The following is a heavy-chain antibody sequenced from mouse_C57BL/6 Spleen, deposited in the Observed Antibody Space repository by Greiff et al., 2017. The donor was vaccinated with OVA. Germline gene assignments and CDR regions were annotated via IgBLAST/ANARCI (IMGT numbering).Heavy chain of an antibody. CDR1: GYTFTSYW. D-gene: IGHD1-1*01. J-gene: IGHJ4*01. Sequence: VQLQQPGAELVRPGTSVKLSCKASGYTFTSYWMHWVKQRPGQGLEWIGVIDPSDSYTNYNQKFKGKATLTVDTSSSTAYMQLSSLTSEDSAVYYCARPITTVVANYYAMDYWGQGTSVTVSS. CDR3: ARPITTVVANYYAMDY. V-gene: IGHV1-59*01. CDR2: IDPSDSYT.